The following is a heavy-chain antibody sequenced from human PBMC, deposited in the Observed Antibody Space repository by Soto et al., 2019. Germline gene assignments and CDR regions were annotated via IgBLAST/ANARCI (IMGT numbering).Heavy chain of an antibody. CDR1: GFSVSYNY. J-gene: IGHJ3*01. Sequence: EVQLVETGGGLIQPGRSLRLSCAASGFSVSYNYMSWVRQAPGKGLEWVSMIYSGGNTFYADSVKGRFTISRDDSKNILYLQMDSLRAEDTAMYYCARGHYEAYRSPTKSFDVWGQGTMVSVSS. D-gene: IGHD2-21*01. V-gene: IGHV3-53*02. CDR2: IYSGGNT. CDR3: ARGHYEAYRSPTKSFDV.